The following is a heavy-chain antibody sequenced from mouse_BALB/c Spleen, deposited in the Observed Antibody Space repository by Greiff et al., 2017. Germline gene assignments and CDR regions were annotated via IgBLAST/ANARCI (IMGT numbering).Heavy chain of an antibody. J-gene: IGHJ3*01. CDR2: IYPGNSDT. Sequence: QLQQSGTVLARPGASVKMSCKASGYTFTSYWMHWVKQRPGQGLEWIGAIYPGNSDTSYNQKFKGKAKLTAVTSTSTAYMELSSLTNEDSAVYYCTRDSTGTRFAYWGQGTLVTVSA. CDR3: TRDSTGTRFAY. V-gene: IGHV1-5*01. CDR1: GYTFTSYW. D-gene: IGHD4-1*02.